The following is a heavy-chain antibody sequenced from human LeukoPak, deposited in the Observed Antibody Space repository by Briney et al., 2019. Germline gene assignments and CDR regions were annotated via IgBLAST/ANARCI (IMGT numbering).Heavy chain of an antibody. CDR2: INAYNGNT. CDR3: ARGNCSSTSCYPPAYGY. J-gene: IGHJ4*02. CDR1: GYTFTSYG. V-gene: IGHV1-18*01. D-gene: IGHD2-2*01. Sequence: GASVKLSCKASGYTFTSYGISWGGQSPGQGLEWMGWINAYNGNTNYAQKLQGRVTMTTDTSTSTAYMELSSLRSEDTAVYYCARGNCSSTSCYPPAYGYWGQGTLVTVSS.